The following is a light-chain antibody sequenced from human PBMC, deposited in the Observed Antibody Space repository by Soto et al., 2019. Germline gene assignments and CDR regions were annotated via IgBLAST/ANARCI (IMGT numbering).Light chain of an antibody. CDR1: QSVSSY. Sequence: EIVLTQSPATLSLSPGERATLSCRASQSVSSYLAWYQQKPGQAPRLLIYDAFNRATGVPARFSVSASATDVDLTINSPAPEDIAVYYCVQRSTWPWTIRQGTKVEIK. CDR3: VQRSTWPWT. V-gene: IGKV3-11*01. J-gene: IGKJ1*01. CDR2: DAF.